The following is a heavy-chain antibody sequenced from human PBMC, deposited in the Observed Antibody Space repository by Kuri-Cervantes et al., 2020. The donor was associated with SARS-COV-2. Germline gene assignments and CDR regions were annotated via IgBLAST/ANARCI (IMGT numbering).Heavy chain of an antibody. Sequence: GGSLRLSCAASGFTFSSYAMSWVRQAPGKGLEWVSSISSYSSFIYYADSVKGRLTISRDNVKNSLYLQMDSLRAEDTALYYCARDGDSSSRYYFDYWGQGNLVTVSS. CDR1: GFTFSSYA. J-gene: IGHJ4*02. CDR2: ISSYSSFI. V-gene: IGHV3-21*01. CDR3: ARDGDSSSRYYFDY. D-gene: IGHD6-13*01.